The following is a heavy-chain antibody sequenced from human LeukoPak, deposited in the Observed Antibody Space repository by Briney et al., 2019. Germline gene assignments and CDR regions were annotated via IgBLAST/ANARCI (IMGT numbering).Heavy chain of an antibody. V-gene: IGHV4-34*01. D-gene: IGHD4-17*01. CDR1: GGSFSGYY. J-gene: IGHJ4*02. CDR3: ARADYGDYYSIDY. CDR2: INHSGST. Sequence: SETLSLTCAVYGGSFSGYYWSWIRQPPGKGLEWIGEINHSGSTNYNPSLKSRVTISVDTSKNQFFLKLSSVTAADTAVYYCARADYGDYYSIDYWGQGTLVTVSS.